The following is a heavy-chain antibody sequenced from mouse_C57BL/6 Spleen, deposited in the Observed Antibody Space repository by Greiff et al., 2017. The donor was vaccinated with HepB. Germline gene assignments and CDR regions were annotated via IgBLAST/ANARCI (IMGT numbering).Heavy chain of an antibody. V-gene: IGHV14-4*01. CDR2: IDPENGDT. J-gene: IGHJ3*01. CDR1: GFKIKDDE. CDR3: TTGGRFAY. Sequence: EVQLPESGAELVRPRASVPLSCKASGFKIKDDEMHWVKQRPEQGLEWIGWIDPENGDTEYASKFPGKATITADTSSNTAYLQLSSLTAEDTAVYYCTTGGRFAYWGQGTLVTVSA.